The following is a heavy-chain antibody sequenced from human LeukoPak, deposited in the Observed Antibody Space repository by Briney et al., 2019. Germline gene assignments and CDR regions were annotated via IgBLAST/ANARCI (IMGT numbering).Heavy chain of an antibody. Sequence: GGSLRLSCVGSGFTFNFFGIHWVRQAPGKGLEWVAVISYDGSNKYYADSVKGRFTISRDNPKNTLYLQMNSLRAEDTAVYYCARDPSIAVARFDYWGQGTLVTVSS. J-gene: IGHJ4*02. D-gene: IGHD6-19*01. CDR2: ISYDGSNK. CDR1: GFTFNFFG. V-gene: IGHV3-30*06. CDR3: ARDPSIAVARFDY.